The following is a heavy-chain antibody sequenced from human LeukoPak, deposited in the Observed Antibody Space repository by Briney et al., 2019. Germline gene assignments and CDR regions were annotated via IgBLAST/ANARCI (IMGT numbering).Heavy chain of an antibody. CDR3: ATDRGWRTSGYYLYYFEY. Sequence: GGSLRLSCAASGFSFSNYWMHWVRQAPGKGLVWVSRISSDGSDTIYADSVKGRFTMSRDNAKNTLHLQMSSLRAEDTAVYYCATDRGWRTSGYYLYYFEYWGQGTLVTYSS. V-gene: IGHV3-74*01. J-gene: IGHJ4*02. CDR1: GFSFSNYW. D-gene: IGHD3-3*01. CDR2: ISSDGSDT.